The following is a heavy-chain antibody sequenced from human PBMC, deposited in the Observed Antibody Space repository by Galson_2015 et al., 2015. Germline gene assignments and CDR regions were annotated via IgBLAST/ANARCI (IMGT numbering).Heavy chain of an antibody. Sequence: SETLSLTCTVSGGSMSIDYWGWIRQPPGKGLEWIGTIHYSGSTHYNPSLKITMSVDTSKNQFSLKLSSVTAADTAVYYCVRSIGWYRFDVWGRGTLASVSS. CDR1: GGSMSIDY. CDR2: IHYSGST. D-gene: IGHD6-19*01. CDR3: VRSIGWYRFDV. V-gene: IGHV4-39*01. J-gene: IGHJ4*02.